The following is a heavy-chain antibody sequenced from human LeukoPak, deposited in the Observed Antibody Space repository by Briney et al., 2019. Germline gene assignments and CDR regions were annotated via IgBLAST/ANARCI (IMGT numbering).Heavy chain of an antibody. Sequence: PETLSLTCAVYGGSFSGYYWSTIRQPPGKGLELNGEINLSGSTNYNPPLKSRVTISVDTSKNQFSLKRSSVTAADTAVYYCARGMARLGELSLPPYFDYWGQGTLVTVSS. V-gene: IGHV4-34*01. D-gene: IGHD3-16*02. J-gene: IGHJ4*02. CDR3: ARGMARLGELSLPPYFDY. CDR1: GGSFSGYY. CDR2: INLSGST.